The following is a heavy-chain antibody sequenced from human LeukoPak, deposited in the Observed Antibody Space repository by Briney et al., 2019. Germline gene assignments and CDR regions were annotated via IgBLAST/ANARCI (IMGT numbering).Heavy chain of an antibody. Sequence: SETLSLTCTVSGGSISSISYYWGWIRQPPGKGLEWIGSIYYSGSTYYNPSLKSRVTISLDTSKNQLSLKLSSVTAADTAIYYCARGGYYGSGNDFRFDPWGQGTLVTVSS. CDR2: IYYSGST. D-gene: IGHD3-10*01. CDR1: GGSISSISYY. J-gene: IGHJ5*02. CDR3: ARGGYYGSGNDFRFDP. V-gene: IGHV4-39*07.